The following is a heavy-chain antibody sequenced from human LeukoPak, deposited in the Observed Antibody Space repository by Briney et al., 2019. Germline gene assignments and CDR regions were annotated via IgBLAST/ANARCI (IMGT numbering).Heavy chain of an antibody. CDR3: AKVPGLSVPAAYLDY. V-gene: IGHV3-23*01. CDR2: ISGSGGST. Sequence: GGSLRLSCAASGFTFSSYAMSWVRQAPGKGLELVSAISGSGGSTYYAGSVQGRFTISRDNSKNTLYLQMNSLRAEDTAVYYCAKVPGLSVPAAYLDYWGQGTLVTVSS. CDR1: GFTFSSYA. J-gene: IGHJ4*02. D-gene: IGHD2-2*01.